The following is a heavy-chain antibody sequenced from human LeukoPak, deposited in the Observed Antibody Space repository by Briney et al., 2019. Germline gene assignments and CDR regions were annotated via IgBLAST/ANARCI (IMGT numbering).Heavy chain of an antibody. J-gene: IGHJ5*02. CDR1: GYTFTSYD. D-gene: IGHD2-15*01. CDR2: IIPIFGTA. Sequence: SVKVTCKASGYTFTSYDINWVRQAPGQGLEWMGRIIPIFGTANYAQKFQGRVTITTDESTSTAYMELSSLRSEDTAVYYCARSIVVVVAALNWFDPWGQGTLVTVSS. V-gene: IGHV1-69*05. CDR3: ARSIVVVVAALNWFDP.